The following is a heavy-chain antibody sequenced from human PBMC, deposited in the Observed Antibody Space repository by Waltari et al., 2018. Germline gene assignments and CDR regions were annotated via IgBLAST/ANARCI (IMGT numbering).Heavy chain of an antibody. Sequence: QVQLQESGPGLVKPSETLSLTCPVSGGPISSYYWSWIRQPPGKGLEWIGYIYYSGSTNYNPSLKSRVTISVDTSKNQFSLKLSSVTAADTAVYYCARAIVGGDYYYYYYMDVWGKGTTVTVSS. CDR2: IYYSGST. CDR3: ARAIVGGDYYYYYYMDV. J-gene: IGHJ6*03. CDR1: GGPISSYY. D-gene: IGHD1-26*01. V-gene: IGHV4-59*01.